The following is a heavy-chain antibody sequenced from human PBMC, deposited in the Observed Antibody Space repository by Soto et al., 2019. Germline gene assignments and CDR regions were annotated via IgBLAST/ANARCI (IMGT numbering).Heavy chain of an antibody. V-gene: IGHV1-2*02. Sequence: ASVKVSCKASGYTFTGYYMHWVRQAPGQGLEWMGWSNPNSGGTNYAQKFQGRVTMTRDKSISTADMELSRLRSDDTAVYYCASSLLYNSSSGPDYYYYGMDVWGQGTTVTVSS. J-gene: IGHJ6*02. CDR1: GYTFTGYY. D-gene: IGHD6-6*01. CDR3: ASSLLYNSSSGPDYYYYGMDV. CDR2: SNPNSGGT.